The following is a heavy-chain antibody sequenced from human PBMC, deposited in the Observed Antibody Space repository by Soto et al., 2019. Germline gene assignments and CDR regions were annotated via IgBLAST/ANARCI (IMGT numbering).Heavy chain of an antibody. CDR2: ISQSGNS. Sequence: LDTQTLTCAGYDGSLSGYYWDGIRQPPGKGLERIGEISQSGNSDYNVSLKSRVTISVDKSKNQSSLKLKSVTAADTAVYYCARGDSGSYFDYWGQASPGT. V-gene: IGHV4-34*01. D-gene: IGHD6-19*01. CDR3: ARGDSGSYFDY. CDR1: DGSLSGYY. J-gene: IGHJ4*03.